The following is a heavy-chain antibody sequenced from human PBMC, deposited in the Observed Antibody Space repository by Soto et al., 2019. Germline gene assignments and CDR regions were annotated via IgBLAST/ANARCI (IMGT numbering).Heavy chain of an antibody. Sequence: SETLSLTCAVSGYSISSSNWWGWIRQPPGKGLEWIGYIYYSGTTYYNPSLKIRVTMLVDTSKNQFSLKLTSVTAVDTAVYYCARREIQGPIDYWGQGTLVTVS. CDR1: GYSISSSNW. CDR3: ARREIQGPIDY. J-gene: IGHJ4*02. V-gene: IGHV4-28*01. CDR2: IYYSGTT. D-gene: IGHD1-26*01.